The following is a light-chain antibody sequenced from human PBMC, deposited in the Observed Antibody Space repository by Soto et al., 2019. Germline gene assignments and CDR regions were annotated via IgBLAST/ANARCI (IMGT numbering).Light chain of an antibody. CDR3: QHSYSTPRT. CDR2: AAS. J-gene: IGKJ4*01. Sequence: DVPMTQSPSSLSASVGDRVTITCRASQSISSHLNWYQQKAGKAPKLLIYAASSLQSGVPSRFSASASRTDFTLTISNLQPEDFATYYFQHSYSTPRTFGGRPKVDIK. V-gene: IGKV1-39*01. CDR1: QSISSH.